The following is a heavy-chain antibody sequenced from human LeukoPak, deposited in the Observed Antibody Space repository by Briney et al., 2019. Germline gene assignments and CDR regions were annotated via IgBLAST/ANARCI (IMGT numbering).Heavy chain of an antibody. CDR1: GDSLRSHY. CDR3: ARVTWFRETANHYGMDV. Sequence: PSETLSLTCNVSGDSLRSHYWSWFRQPPGKGLEWIGHIYYTGTTNYNPSLKSRISIAVDTSKMQFSLKLTSVTAADAAMYYCARVTWFRETANHYGMDVWGQGTTVTVSS. D-gene: IGHD3-10*01. J-gene: IGHJ6*02. CDR2: IYYTGTT. V-gene: IGHV4-59*08.